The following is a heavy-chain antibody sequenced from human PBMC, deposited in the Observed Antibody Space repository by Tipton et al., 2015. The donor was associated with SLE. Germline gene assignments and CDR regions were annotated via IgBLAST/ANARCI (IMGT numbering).Heavy chain of an antibody. V-gene: IGHV4-59*13. CDR3: ARDPGNDQAYWCVDD. Sequence: TLSLTCTVSGGSISSYYWGWIRQPPGKGLEWIGYIYYSGSTNYNPSLKSRVTISVDTSKNQFSLKLSSVTAADTAVYYCARDPGNDQAYWCVDDWGRGTVVTVS. CDR2: IYYSGST. J-gene: IGHJ2*01. D-gene: IGHD3-10*01. CDR1: GGSISSYY.